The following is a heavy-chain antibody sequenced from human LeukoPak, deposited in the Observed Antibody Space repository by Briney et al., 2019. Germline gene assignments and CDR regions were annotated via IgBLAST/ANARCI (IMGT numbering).Heavy chain of an antibody. CDR2: ISGSGGST. J-gene: IGHJ4*02. Sequence: PGGSLRLSCAASGFTFSSYAMSWVRQAPGKGLEWVSAISGSGGSTYYADSVKGRFTISRDNSKNMLYLQMNSLRAEDTAVYYCAKGITMIVVVRYYFDYWGQGTLVTVSS. D-gene: IGHD3-22*01. CDR3: AKGITMIVVVRYYFDY. V-gene: IGHV3-23*01. CDR1: GFTFSSYA.